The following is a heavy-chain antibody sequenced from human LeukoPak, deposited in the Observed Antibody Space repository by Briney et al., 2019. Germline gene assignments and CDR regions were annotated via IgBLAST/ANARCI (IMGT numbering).Heavy chain of an antibody. CDR1: GFTFSTLG. D-gene: IGHD3-9*01. Sequence: GGSLRLSCAASGFTFSTLGIHWVRQAPGRGLEWVAFIRYDGTNKFYADSVKGRFTIPRDNSKNTVFLQMNSLRTEDTAVYYCAKDQTGTFRDYWGQGTLVTVSS. J-gene: IGHJ4*02. CDR2: IRYDGTNK. CDR3: AKDQTGTFRDY. V-gene: IGHV3-30*02.